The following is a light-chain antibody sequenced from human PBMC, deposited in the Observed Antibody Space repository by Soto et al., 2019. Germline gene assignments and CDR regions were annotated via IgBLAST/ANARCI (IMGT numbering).Light chain of an antibody. J-gene: IGKJ5*01. CDR3: QQYDRSPIT. V-gene: IGKV3-20*01. CDR2: GAS. CDR1: QSVSSSH. Sequence: IVLTQSPGSLSLSPGERATLSCRASQSVSSSHLAWYQQKPGQAPRLLIYGASSRATGIPDRFSGSGSGTDFTLTISRMEPEDFAVFYCQQYDRSPITFGQGTRLEIK.